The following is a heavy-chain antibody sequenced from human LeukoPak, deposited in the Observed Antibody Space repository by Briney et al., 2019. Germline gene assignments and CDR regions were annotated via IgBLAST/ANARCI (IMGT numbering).Heavy chain of an antibody. CDR1: GYTFTGYY. D-gene: IGHD6-13*01. CDR3: ARTYSSSRTGSFDY. J-gene: IGHJ4*02. CDR2: INPNSGGT. V-gene: IGHV1-2*02. Sequence: ASVKVSCKASGYTFTGYYMHWVRQAPGQGLEWMGWINPNSGGTNYAQKFQGRVTMTRDTSISTAYMELSRLRSDDTAVYYCARTYSSSRTGSFDYWGQGTLVTVSS.